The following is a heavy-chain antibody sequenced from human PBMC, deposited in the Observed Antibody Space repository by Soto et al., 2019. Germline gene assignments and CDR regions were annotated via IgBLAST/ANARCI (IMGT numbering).Heavy chain of an antibody. CDR3: AHRQRTVYFDY. CDR1: GFSLSTSGVG. CDR2: IYWVDDK. Sequence: QITLKESGPTLVKPTQTLTLTCTFSGFSLSTSGVGVGWIRQPPGKALEWLALIYWVDDKRYSPSLKSRLTITEDTSKNQVVLTMTNMDPVDTATYYCAHRQRTVYFDYWGQGTLVTVSS. J-gene: IGHJ4*02. D-gene: IGHD4-17*01. V-gene: IGHV2-5*02.